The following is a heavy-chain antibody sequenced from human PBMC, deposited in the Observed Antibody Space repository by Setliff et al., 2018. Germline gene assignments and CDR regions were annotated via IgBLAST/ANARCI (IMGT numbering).Heavy chain of an antibody. Sequence: PSETLSLTCSVSGYSIITGYYWAWIRRLPGRGLEWIGSLHRVGTFFYNPSLVSRATLSLDTSRNQSSLTLSSVTAADTAVYYCARLPNYVWGSPVDYWGQGTLVTVSS. CDR3: ARLPNYVWGSPVDY. CDR2: LHRVGTF. CDR1: GYSIITGYY. D-gene: IGHD3-16*01. J-gene: IGHJ4*02. V-gene: IGHV4-38-2*02.